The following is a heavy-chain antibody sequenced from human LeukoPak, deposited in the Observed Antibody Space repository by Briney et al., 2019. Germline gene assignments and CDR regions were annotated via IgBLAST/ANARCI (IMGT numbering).Heavy chain of an antibody. CDR1: GFTFSDYY. Sequence: GGSLRLSCAASGFTFSDYYMSWSREAPGKGLEWVSYISSSGSTRYYADSVKGRFTISRDNAKNSLYLQMNSLRAEDTAVYYCAREGIQLSYNWFDPWGQGTLVTVSS. D-gene: IGHD5-18*01. J-gene: IGHJ5*02. CDR2: ISSSGSTR. CDR3: AREGIQLSYNWFDP. V-gene: IGHV3-11*01.